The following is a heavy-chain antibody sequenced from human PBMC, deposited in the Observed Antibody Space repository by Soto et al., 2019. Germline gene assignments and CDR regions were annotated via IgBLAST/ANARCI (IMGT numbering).Heavy chain of an antibody. V-gene: IGHV4-30-4*01. CDR3: ARGPDY. CDR2: TSYSGTT. J-gene: IGHJ4*02. Sequence: SETLSLTCTVSGGSMSSGIYYWSWIRQPPGKGLECIGFTSYSGTTYYNTSLWSRGSMSVDTPKNQFSLHVNSVTAADTAVYYCARGPDYWGQGILVTVS. CDR1: GGSMSSGIYY.